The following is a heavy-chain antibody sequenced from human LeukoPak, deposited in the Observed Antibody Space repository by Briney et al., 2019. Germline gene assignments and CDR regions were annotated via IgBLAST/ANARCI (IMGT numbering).Heavy chain of an antibody. J-gene: IGHJ6*03. D-gene: IGHD3-9*01. V-gene: IGHV4-34*01. Sequence: SETLSLTCAVYGGSFSGYYWSWIRQPPGKGLEWIGEINHSGSTNYNPSLKSRVTISVDTSKNQFSLKLSSVTAADTAVYYCAREGYYDILTGYLYYYYMDVWGKGTTVTVSS. CDR2: INHSGST. CDR3: AREGYYDILTGYLYYYYMDV. CDR1: GGSFSGYY.